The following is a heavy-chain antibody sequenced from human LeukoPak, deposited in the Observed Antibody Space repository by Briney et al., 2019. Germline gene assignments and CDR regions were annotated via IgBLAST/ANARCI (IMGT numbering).Heavy chain of an antibody. CDR1: GFTFSSYA. V-gene: IGHV3-64*01. Sequence: GGSLRLSCAASGFTFSSYATHWVRQAPGKGLEYVSAISSNGGSTYYANSVKGRFIISRDNSKNTLYLQMGSLRAEDMAVYYCARQATRIAAAGTSIDYWGQGTLVTVSS. J-gene: IGHJ4*02. CDR3: ARQATRIAAAGTSIDY. D-gene: IGHD6-13*01. CDR2: ISSNGGST.